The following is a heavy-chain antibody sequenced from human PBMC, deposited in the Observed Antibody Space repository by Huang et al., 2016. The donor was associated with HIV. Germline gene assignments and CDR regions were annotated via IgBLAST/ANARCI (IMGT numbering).Heavy chain of an antibody. Sequence: QIQLVESGGGLVQPGGYLRLSCAASGFHFNKYGIHWVRRAPGKWLYGVALLSYDRDHKYYSGSVKGRFTLSRDNSNNTLYLQMNNLRPEYTAVYYCAKRGAVYFYYYMYVWGKGTTVTVSS. D-gene: IGHD3-10*01. V-gene: IGHV3-30*18. CDR3: AKRGAVYFYYYMYV. J-gene: IGHJ6*03. CDR1: GFHFNKYG. CDR2: LSYDRDHK.